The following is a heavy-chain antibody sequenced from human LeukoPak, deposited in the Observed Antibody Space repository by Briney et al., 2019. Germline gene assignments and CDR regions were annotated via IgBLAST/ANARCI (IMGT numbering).Heavy chain of an antibody. CDR2: IYTSGST. V-gene: IGHV4-4*09. CDR3: ARLRGNWFDP. CDR1: GGSISSYY. D-gene: IGHD3-16*01. J-gene: IGHJ5*02. Sequence: SETLSLTCTVSGGSISSYYWSWIRQPPGKGLEWIGYIYTSGSTNYNPSLKSRVTISVDTSKNQFSLKLSSVTAADTAVYYCARLRGNWFDPWGQGTLVTVYS.